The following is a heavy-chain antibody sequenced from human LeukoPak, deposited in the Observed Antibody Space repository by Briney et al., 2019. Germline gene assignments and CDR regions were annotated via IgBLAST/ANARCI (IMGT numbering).Heavy chain of an antibody. D-gene: IGHD3-9*01. V-gene: IGHV4-59*01. Sequence: SQTLSLTCAVSGGSISSYYWSWIRQPPGKGLEWIGYIYYSGSTNYNPSLKSRVTISVDTSKNQFSLKLSSVTAADTAVYYCARGAYYDILTGYYYLGPMDYWGQGTLVTVSS. CDR1: GGSISSYY. CDR3: ARGAYYDILTGYYYLGPMDY. J-gene: IGHJ4*02. CDR2: IYYSGST.